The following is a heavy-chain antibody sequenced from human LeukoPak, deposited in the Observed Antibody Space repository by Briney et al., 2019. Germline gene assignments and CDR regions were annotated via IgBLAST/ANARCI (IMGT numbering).Heavy chain of an antibody. Sequence: GGSLRLSCAASGFTFSSAWLHWVRQTPGKGLVWVSRINSDGSSTNYADSVKGRFTISRDNAKNMVNLQMNSLRAEDTAIYYCTRDYSYAMAVWGQGTTVAVSS. D-gene: IGHD2-21*01. CDR1: GFTFSSAW. CDR3: TRDYSYAMAV. CDR2: INSDGSST. V-gene: IGHV3-74*01. J-gene: IGHJ6*02.